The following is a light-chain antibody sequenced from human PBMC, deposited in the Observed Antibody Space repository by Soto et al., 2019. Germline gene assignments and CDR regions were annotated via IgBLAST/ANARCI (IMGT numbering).Light chain of an antibody. CDR3: MQAPQVPYT. CDR2: KIS. J-gene: IGKJ2*01. Sequence: DFVMPQTPLSLPVSLGQPASISCRSSQSLVHRNGNTYLRWLQQRPGQPPRLLIYKISNRFSGGPDRFSGSGAGTDSTLKISRVEAEDVAVYYCMQAPQVPYTFGQGTKLEIK. V-gene: IGKV2-24*01. CDR1: QSLVHRNGNTY.